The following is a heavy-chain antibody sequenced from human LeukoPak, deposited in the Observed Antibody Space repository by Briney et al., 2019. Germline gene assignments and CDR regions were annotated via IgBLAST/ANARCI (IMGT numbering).Heavy chain of an antibody. V-gene: IGHV3-11*04. Sequence: GGSLRLSCAASGFTFSDYYMSWIRQAPGKGLEWVSYISSSGSTIYYADSVKGRFTISRDNAKNSLYLQMNSLRAEDTAVYYCASRPKYYDFWSGYAFDIWGQGTMVTVSS. CDR1: GFTFSDYY. D-gene: IGHD3-3*01. J-gene: IGHJ3*02. CDR3: ASRPKYYDFWSGYAFDI. CDR2: ISSSGSTI.